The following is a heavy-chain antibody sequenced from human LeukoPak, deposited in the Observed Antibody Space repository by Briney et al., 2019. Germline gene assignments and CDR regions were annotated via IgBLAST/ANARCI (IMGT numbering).Heavy chain of an antibody. CDR1: GFTFSSYS. D-gene: IGHD5-12*01. CDR2: ISSSSSTI. J-gene: IGHJ5*02. Sequence: GGSLRLSCAASGFTFSSYSMNWVRQAPGKGLEWVSYISSSSSTIYYADSVKGRFTISRDNAKNSLYLQMNSLRAEDTAVYYCARTRVGYDRHNWFDPWGQGTLVTVSS. V-gene: IGHV3-48*04. CDR3: ARTRVGYDRHNWFDP.